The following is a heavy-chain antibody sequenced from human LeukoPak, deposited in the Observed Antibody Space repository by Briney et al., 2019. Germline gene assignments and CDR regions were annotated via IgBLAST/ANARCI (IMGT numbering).Heavy chain of an antibody. Sequence: GASVKVSCKVSGYTLTELSMHWVRQAPGKGLEWMGGFDPEDGETIYAQKFQGRVTMTEDTSTDTAYMELSSLRPKDTAVYYCATGRYDYGDYLGVGLDYWGQGTLVTVSS. D-gene: IGHD4-17*01. CDR1: GYTLTELS. CDR2: FDPEDGET. V-gene: IGHV1-24*01. CDR3: ATGRYDYGDYLGVGLDY. J-gene: IGHJ4*02.